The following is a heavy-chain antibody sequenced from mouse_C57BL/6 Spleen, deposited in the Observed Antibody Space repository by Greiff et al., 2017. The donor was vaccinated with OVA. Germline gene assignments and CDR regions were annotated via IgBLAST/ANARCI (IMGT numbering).Heavy chain of an antibody. CDR2: IQPNSGST. Sequence: QVQLQQPGAELVKPGASVKLSCKASGYTFTSYWMHWVKQRPGQGLEWIGMIQPNSGSTNYNEKFKSKATLTADKYSRAAYIKLSSLTSEDAAVYNCASKRRILYDVNYGAMEYWGQGTSVTVSS. J-gene: IGHJ4*01. CDR3: ASKRRILYDVNYGAMEY. D-gene: IGHD2-1*01. V-gene: IGHV1-64*01. CDR1: GYTFTSYW.